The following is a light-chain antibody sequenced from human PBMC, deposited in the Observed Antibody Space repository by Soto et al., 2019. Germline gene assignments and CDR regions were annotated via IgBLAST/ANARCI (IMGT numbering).Light chain of an antibody. CDR3: QQSGSSFT. CDR2: GAS. Sequence: EIVLTQSPGTLSLSPGERATLSCRASQSVSSNYLAWYQQKPGQPPRLLIYGASIRATGTPDRFSGSGSGTDFTLTISRLEPEDFAVYYCQQSGSSFTVGPGTKVDI. V-gene: IGKV3-20*01. CDR1: QSVSSNY. J-gene: IGKJ3*01.